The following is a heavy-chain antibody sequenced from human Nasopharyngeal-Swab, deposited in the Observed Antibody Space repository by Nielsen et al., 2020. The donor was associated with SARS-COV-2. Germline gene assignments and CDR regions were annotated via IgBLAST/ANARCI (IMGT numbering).Heavy chain of an antibody. D-gene: IGHD1-26*01. Sequence: ASVKVSCKASGYTFTSYYMHWVRQAPGQGLEWMGIINPSGGSTSYAQKFQGRVTMSRDTSTSTAYMELSSLRSEDTAVYYCARDRWGVGATPGYWGQGTLVTVSP. J-gene: IGHJ4*02. CDR3: ARDRWGVGATPGY. V-gene: IGHV1-46*01. CDR2: INPSGGST. CDR1: GYTFTSYY.